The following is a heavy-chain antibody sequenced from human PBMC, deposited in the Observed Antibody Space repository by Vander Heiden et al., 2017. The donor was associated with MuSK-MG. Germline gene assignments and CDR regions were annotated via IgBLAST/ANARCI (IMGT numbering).Heavy chain of an antibody. CDR3: SRGRWEGDQFDY. V-gene: IGHV3-49*05. D-gene: IGHD1-26*01. CDR2: IRSKAYGGTT. J-gene: IGHJ4*02. Sequence: EVQLVESGGGLVKPGRSLRLSCTASGFTFGDYAMSSFRQAPGKGLEWVGFIRSKAYGGTTENVAAVKGRFTISRDDSKRIAELNMKRMKTEDTAVYCCSRGRWEGDQFDYWGQGTMVTVSS. CDR1: GFTFGDYA.